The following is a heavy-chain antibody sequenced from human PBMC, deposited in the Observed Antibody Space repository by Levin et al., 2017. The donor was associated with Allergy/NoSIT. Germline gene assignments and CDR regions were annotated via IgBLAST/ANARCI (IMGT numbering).Heavy chain of an antibody. Sequence: LSLTCAASGFTFSSYGMHWVRQAPGKGLEWVAVISYDGSNKYYADSVKGRFTISRDNSKNTLYLQMNSLRAEDTAVYYCAKDHAYGSGSNDYWGQGTLVTVSS. J-gene: IGHJ4*02. CDR1: GFTFSSYG. CDR2: ISYDGSNK. CDR3: AKDHAYGSGSNDY. D-gene: IGHD3-10*01. V-gene: IGHV3-30*18.